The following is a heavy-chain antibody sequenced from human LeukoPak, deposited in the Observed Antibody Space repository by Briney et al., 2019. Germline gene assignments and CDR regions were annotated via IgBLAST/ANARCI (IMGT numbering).Heavy chain of an antibody. D-gene: IGHD1-1*01. J-gene: IGHJ4*02. CDR1: GYTFTAYY. CDR3: AREGAPQLSSYFDH. CDR2: INPNTGGT. Sequence: ASVKVTCKASGYTFTAYYIHWVRQAPGQGLEWMGWINPNTGGTNFAQRFQGRVTMTRDTSINTAYMELSSLRSDDTAMYYCAREGAPQLSSYFDHWGQGTLVTVSS. V-gene: IGHV1-2*02.